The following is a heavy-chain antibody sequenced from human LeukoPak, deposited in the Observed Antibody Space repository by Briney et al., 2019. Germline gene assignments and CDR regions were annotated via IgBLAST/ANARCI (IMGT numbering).Heavy chain of an antibody. J-gene: IGHJ6*03. D-gene: IGHD6-6*01. V-gene: IGHV4-59*11. CDR1: GGSISSHY. CDR2: IYYSGST. Sequence: SETLSLTCTVSGGSISSHYWSWIRQPPGKGLEWIGYIYYSGSTNYNPSLKSRVTISVDTSKNQFSLKLSSVTAADTAVYYCARRIAARKDYYYMDVWGKGTTVTVSS. CDR3: ARRIAARKDYYYMDV.